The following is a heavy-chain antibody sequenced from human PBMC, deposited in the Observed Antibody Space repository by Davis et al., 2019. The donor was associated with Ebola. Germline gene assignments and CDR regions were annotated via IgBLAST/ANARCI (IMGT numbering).Heavy chain of an antibody. V-gene: IGHV3-30-3*01. D-gene: IGHD2-15*01. J-gene: IGHJ6*02. CDR1: GFTFSSYA. CDR2: ISYDGSNK. CDR3: ARSDWGYCSGGSCYGGAYYYYGMDV. Sequence: GESLKISCAASGFTFSSYAMHWVRQAPGKGLEWVAVISYDGSNKYYADSVKGRFTISRDNSKNTLYLQMNSLRAEDTAVYYCARSDWGYCSGGSCYGGAYYYYGMDVWGQGTTVTVSS.